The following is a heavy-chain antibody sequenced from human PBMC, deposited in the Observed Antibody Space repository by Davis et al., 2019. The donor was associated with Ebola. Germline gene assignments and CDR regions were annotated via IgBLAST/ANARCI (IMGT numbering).Heavy chain of an antibody. Sequence: GESPMISCAASGFTFSSYSMNWVRPAPGKGLEWVSSISSSSSYIYYADSVKGRFTISRDNAKNSLYLQMNSLRAEDTAVYYCASGLNVLLPRDYWGQGTLVTVSS. CDR1: GFTFSSYS. CDR3: ASGLNVLLPRDY. D-gene: IGHD2/OR15-2a*01. CDR2: ISSSSSYI. V-gene: IGHV3-21*01. J-gene: IGHJ4*02.